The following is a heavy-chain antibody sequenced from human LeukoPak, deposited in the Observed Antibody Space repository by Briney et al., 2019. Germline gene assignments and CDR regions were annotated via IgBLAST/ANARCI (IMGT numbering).Heavy chain of an antibody. J-gene: IGHJ5*02. CDR3: ARSGDSVGDGWFDP. CDR2: IYNSGST. D-gene: IGHD2-21*02. V-gene: IGHV4-31*03. Sequence: PSETLSLTCSVSGGSISSGGYCWTWIRQHPGKGLEWIGYIYNSGSTYYNPSLKSRVTISVDTSKNQFSLKLSSVTAADTAVYSCARSGDSVGDGWFDPWGQGTLVTVSP. CDR1: GGSISSGGYC.